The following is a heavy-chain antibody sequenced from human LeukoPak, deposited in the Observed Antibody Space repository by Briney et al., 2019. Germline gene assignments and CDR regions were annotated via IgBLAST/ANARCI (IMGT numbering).Heavy chain of an antibody. Sequence: GGSLRLSCAASGFTFSSYAMAWVRQSPGKGLEWVSTVVGGGDTYYTDSVKGRFTISRDNSKNTLYLQMNSLRAEDTAVYYCARGEMATITSVLVYWGQGTLVTVSS. CDR2: VVGGGDT. D-gene: IGHD5-24*01. CDR3: ARGEMATITSVLVY. J-gene: IGHJ4*02. CDR1: GFTFSSYA. V-gene: IGHV3-23*01.